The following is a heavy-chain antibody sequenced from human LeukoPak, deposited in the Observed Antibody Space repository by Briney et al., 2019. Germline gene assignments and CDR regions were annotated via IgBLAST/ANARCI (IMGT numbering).Heavy chain of an antibody. J-gene: IGHJ4*02. CDR1: GYSISSGYY. CDR2: IYHSGST. V-gene: IGHV4-38-2*02. CDR3: ARDRGYYYGSGSLIRRSFFDY. Sequence: SETLSLTCTVSGYSISSGYYWGWIRPPPGKGLEWIGKIYHSGSTYYNPSLKRGVTISVDPSKTQFSLKLSSVTAADTAVYYCARDRGYYYGSGSLIRRSFFDYWGQGTLVTVSS. D-gene: IGHD3-10*01.